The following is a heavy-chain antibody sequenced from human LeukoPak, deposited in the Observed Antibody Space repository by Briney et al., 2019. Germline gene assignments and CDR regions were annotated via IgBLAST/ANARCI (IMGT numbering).Heavy chain of an antibody. V-gene: IGHV4-31*03. Sequence: SETLSLTCTDSGGSISSGGYYWSWIRQQPGKGLEWIAYIYYSGSTYYNPSLKSRVTISVDTSKNQFSLKLSSVTAADTAVYYCARDSGDWFDPWGQGTLVTVSS. J-gene: IGHJ5*02. CDR1: GGSISSGGYY. CDR3: ARDSGDWFDP. CDR2: IYYSGST.